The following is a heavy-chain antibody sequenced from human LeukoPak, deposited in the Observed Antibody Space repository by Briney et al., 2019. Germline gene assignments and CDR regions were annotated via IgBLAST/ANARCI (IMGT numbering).Heavy chain of an antibody. D-gene: IGHD3-10*01. CDR3: ARGDYYGSGSYYSSYYYYGMDV. J-gene: IGHJ6*02. CDR1: XXTFSSYA. CDR2: IIPIFGTA. V-gene: IGHV1-69*13. Sequence: SVKVXXXXXXXTFSSYAISWVRQAPGQGLEWMGGIIPIFGTANYAQKFQGRVTITADESTSTAYMELSSLRSEDTAVYYCARGDYYGSGSYYSSYYYYGMDVWGQGTTVTVSS.